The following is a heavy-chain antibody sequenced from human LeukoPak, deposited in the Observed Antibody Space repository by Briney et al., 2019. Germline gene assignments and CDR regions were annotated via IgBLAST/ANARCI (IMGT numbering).Heavy chain of an antibody. CDR1: GYTFTGYY. Sequence: GASVKVSCKASGYTFTGYYMHWVRQAPGQGLEWMGWINPNSGGTNYAQKFQGRVTMTRDTSISTAYMELSRLRSDDTAVYYCARDPETNSGSYYFDYWGQGTLVTVSS. CDR3: ARDPETNSGSYYFDY. V-gene: IGHV1-2*02. CDR2: INPNSGGT. D-gene: IGHD1-26*01. J-gene: IGHJ4*02.